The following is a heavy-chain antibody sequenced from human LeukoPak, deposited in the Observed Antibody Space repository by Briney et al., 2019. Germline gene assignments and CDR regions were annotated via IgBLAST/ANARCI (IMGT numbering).Heavy chain of an antibody. D-gene: IGHD2-2*01. CDR3: ASPPTRACSSYSCPLSD. Sequence: GESLKLSCKGSGYSFTTYWIAWVRQMPGKGLEWMGIIYPGDSDTRYSPSFQGQVTISVDKSVSAAYLQWSSLKASDTAMYYCASPPTRACSSYSCPLSDWGQGTLVTVSS. CDR2: IYPGDSDT. CDR1: GYSFTTYW. J-gene: IGHJ4*02. V-gene: IGHV5-51*01.